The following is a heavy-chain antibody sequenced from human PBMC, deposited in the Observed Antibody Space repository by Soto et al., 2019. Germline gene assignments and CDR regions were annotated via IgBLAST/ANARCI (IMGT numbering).Heavy chain of an antibody. CDR1: GGSVSSGSYY. V-gene: IGHV4-61*01. CDR3: AREESARDGYSSSGIDAFDI. CDR2: IYYSGST. Sequence: QVQLQESGPGLVKPSETLSLTCTVSGGSVSSGSYYWSWIRQPPGKGLEWIGYIYYSGSTNYNPSVKSRFTISVDTSKNQFALKLSSVTAADTGVYCCAREESARDGYSSSGIDAFDIWGQGTMVTVSS. D-gene: IGHD6-13*01. J-gene: IGHJ3*02.